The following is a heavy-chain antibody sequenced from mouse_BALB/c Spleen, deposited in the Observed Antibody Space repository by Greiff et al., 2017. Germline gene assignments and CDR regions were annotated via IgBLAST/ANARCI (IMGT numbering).Heavy chain of an antibody. D-gene: IGHD1-1*02. J-gene: IGHJ4*01. CDR3: ARLEVGSAMDY. V-gene: IGHV1-77*01. CDR2: IYPGSGNT. CDR1: GYTFTDYY. Sequence: VQLQQSGAELARPGASVKLSCKASGYTFTDYYINWVKQRPGQGLEWIGAIYPGSGNTYYNEKFKGKATLTADKSTSTAYMQLSSLTSEDSAVYYCARLEVGSAMDYWGQGTSVTVSS.